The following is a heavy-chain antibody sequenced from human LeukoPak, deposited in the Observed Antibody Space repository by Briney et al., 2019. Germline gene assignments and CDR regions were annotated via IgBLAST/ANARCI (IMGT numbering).Heavy chain of an antibody. Sequence: ASVEVSCKASGYTFTAYYMHWVRQAPGQGLEWMGWINPNSGDTNYAQKFQGRVTMTRDTSISTAYMELSRLRSDDTAVYYCATLSHYFGSGKGIHDYWGQGTLVTVSS. CDR1: GYTFTAYY. CDR3: ATLSHYFGSGKGIHDY. V-gene: IGHV1-2*02. D-gene: IGHD3-10*01. CDR2: INPNSGDT. J-gene: IGHJ4*02.